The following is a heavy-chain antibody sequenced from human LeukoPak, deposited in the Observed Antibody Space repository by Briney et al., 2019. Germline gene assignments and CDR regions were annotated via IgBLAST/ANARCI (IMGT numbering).Heavy chain of an antibody. CDR1: VGTFSSYA. CDR3: ASPRRGYSGFLDY. Sequence: GASVKVSCKASVGTFSSYAISWVRQAPGQGLEWMGGIIPIFGTANYAQKFQGRVTITADESTSTAYMELSSLRSEDTAVYYCASPRRGYSGFLDYWGQGTLVTVSS. V-gene: IGHV1-69*13. CDR2: IIPIFGTA. D-gene: IGHD5-12*01. J-gene: IGHJ4*02.